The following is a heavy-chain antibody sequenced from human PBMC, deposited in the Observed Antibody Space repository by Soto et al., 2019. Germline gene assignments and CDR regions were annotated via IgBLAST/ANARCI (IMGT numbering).Heavy chain of an antibody. CDR2: MWNGGGRQ. CDR1: GFDFSMSG. CDR3: VRAFERGCSRAPFDS. J-gene: IGHJ5*01. D-gene: IGHD5-12*01. V-gene: IGHV3-33*01. Sequence: QVHVVESGGGVVQPGRSLRLSCAASGFDFSMSGMHWVRQAPGKGLEWVALMWNGGGRQYYGDSVKGRFTSSRDNSKNKVFLQMCSLRAEETVVYYCVRAFERGCSRAPFDSWGQGTLVTVSS.